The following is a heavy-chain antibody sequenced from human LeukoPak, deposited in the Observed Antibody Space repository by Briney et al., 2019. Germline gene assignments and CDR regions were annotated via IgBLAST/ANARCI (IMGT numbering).Heavy chain of an antibody. J-gene: IGHJ4*02. CDR1: GFTFSGYG. D-gene: IGHD6-19*01. CDR3: ARALAVAGRSDY. V-gene: IGHV3-30*03. CDR2: ISSDGSNK. Sequence: GGSLRLSCAASGFTFSGYGMHWVRQAPGKGLEWVALISSDGSNKYYADSVKGRFTISRDNAKNPLYLQMNSLRAEDTAVYYCARALAVAGRSDYWGQGTLVTVSS.